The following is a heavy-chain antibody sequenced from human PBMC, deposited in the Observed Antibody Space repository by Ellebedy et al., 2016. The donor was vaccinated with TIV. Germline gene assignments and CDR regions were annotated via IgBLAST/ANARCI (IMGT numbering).Heavy chain of an antibody. V-gene: IGHV3-21*01. J-gene: IGHJ2*01. CDR3: AREAAWGQWYYDL. Sequence: PGGSLRLSCAASGFTFSTYSMNWVRQAPGKGLEWVSSISCSRSYIYSANSLKGRFTISRDNAKNSLYLQMNSLRGEDTAVYYGAREAAWGQWYYDLWGRGTLVTVSS. CDR1: GFTFSTYS. D-gene: IGHD3-16*01. CDR2: ISCSRSYI.